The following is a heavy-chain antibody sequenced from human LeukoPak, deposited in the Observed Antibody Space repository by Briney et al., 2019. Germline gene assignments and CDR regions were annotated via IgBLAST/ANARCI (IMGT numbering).Heavy chain of an antibody. V-gene: IGHV3-7*04. D-gene: IGHD1-14*01. CDR1: GFTFSMYW. Sequence: GGSLRLSCAASGFTFSMYWMSWVRQAPGKGLEWVAIIKEDGSHKNYLDSVRGRFTISRDNDKNSLYLQMDSLRAEDAAMYYCARHPDAGTTDYWGQGTLVTVSS. J-gene: IGHJ4*02. CDR2: IKEDGSHK. CDR3: ARHPDAGTTDY.